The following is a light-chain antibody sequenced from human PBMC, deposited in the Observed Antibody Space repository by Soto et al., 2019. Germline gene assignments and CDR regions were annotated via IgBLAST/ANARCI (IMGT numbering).Light chain of an antibody. CDR3: HQRSSWSGSS. CDR1: QSVSNNY. CDR2: GAS. V-gene: IGKV3D-20*02. J-gene: IGKJ5*01. Sequence: IALTRAAGTLTLSRGARATLSCRAIQSVSNNYLAWYQQKPGQAPRLLIYGASNRATGIPARFSGSGSGTDFTLTISSLEHADCAVYYCHQRSSWSGSSFGEGTRLEI.